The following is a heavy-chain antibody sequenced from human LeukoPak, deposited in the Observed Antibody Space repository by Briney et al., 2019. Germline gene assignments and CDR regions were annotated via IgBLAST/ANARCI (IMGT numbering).Heavy chain of an antibody. CDR2: IYYSGSP. Sequence: SQTLSLTCTVSGVSISRGGYYWNWIRQHPGKGLEWIGYIYYSGSPYYNPSLKSRVTISVETSKNHFSLTLSSVTAADTAVYYSAREVTLGSYFDSWGQGTPVTVSS. D-gene: IGHD3-16*01. CDR3: AREVTLGSYFDS. V-gene: IGHV4-31*03. J-gene: IGHJ4*02. CDR1: GVSISRGGYY.